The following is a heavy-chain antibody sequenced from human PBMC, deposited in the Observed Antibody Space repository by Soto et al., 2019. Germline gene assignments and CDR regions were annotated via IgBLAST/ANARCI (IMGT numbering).Heavy chain of an antibody. CDR1: GFSLRAHA. D-gene: IGHD3-10*01. CDR3: GRTYTGG. Sequence: LQSGGGVVQPGESLRLPCAASGFSLRAHALSWVRQAPGGGLEWVSGISGSEDRTNYADFVRGRFIISKDRAKNTLYLDMSGLRVDDTAVYFCGRTYTGGWGQGTLVTVSS. V-gene: IGHV3-23*01. J-gene: IGHJ4*02. CDR2: ISGSEDRT.